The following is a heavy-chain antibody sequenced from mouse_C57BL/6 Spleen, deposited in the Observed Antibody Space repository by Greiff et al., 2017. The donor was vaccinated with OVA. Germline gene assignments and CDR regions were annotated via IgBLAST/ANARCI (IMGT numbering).Heavy chain of an antibody. D-gene: IGHD1-1*01. CDR1: GYTFTSYW. CDR2: IDPSDSET. V-gene: IGHV1-52*01. J-gene: IGHJ3*01. CDR3: ARDYGSSYRGFAY. Sequence: VQLQQPGAELVRPGSSVKLSCKASGYTFTSYWMHWVKQRPIQGLEWIGNIDPSDSETHYNQKFKDKATLTVDKSSSTAYMQLSSLTSEDSAVYDCARDYGSSYRGFAYWGQGTLVTVSA.